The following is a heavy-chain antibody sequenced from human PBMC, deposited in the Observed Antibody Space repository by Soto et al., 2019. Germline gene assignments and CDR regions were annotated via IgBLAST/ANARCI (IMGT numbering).Heavy chain of an antibody. Sequence: QVQLVESGGGVVQPGRSLRLSCATSGFTFSSYGMHWVRQAPGKGLEWVGVISYDGSNKYYADSVKGRFIISRDNSKNTLYLQMNILRAEDTAVYYCAKEKTRVVVAAPLDYWGQGTLVTVSS. V-gene: IGHV3-30*18. CDR3: AKEKTRVVVAAPLDY. CDR2: ISYDGSNK. CDR1: GFTFSSYG. J-gene: IGHJ4*02. D-gene: IGHD2-21*02.